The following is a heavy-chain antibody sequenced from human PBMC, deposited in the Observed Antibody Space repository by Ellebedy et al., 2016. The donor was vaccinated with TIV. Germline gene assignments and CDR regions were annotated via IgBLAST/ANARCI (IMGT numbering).Heavy chain of an antibody. CDR1: GFKFSDFY. D-gene: IGHD3-10*01. CDR3: ARDLFTLVRGVLSPGYGFDV. J-gene: IGHJ6*02. V-gene: IGHV3-11*01. CDR2: ISNSGTTI. Sequence: PGGSLRLSCAASGFKFSDFYMNWVRQAPGKGLEWVSHISNSGTTINYTDSVKGRFTISRDNAKNSLYLQMNSLRAEDTAVYYCARDLFTLVRGVLSPGYGFDVWGQGTTVTVSS.